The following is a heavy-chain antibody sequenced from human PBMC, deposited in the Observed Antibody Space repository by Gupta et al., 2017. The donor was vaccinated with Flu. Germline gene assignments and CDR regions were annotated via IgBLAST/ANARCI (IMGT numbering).Heavy chain of an antibody. V-gene: IGHV3-53*01. CDR2: IYSGGST. CDR1: GFTVSSNY. D-gene: IGHD6-6*01. Sequence: ASGFTVSSNYMSWVRQAPGKGLEWVSVIYSGGSTYYADSVKGRFTISRENSKNTLYFQMNSLRAEDTAVYDCATSSIAARIGGQGTLVTVSS. J-gene: IGHJ4*02. CDR3: ATSSIAARI.